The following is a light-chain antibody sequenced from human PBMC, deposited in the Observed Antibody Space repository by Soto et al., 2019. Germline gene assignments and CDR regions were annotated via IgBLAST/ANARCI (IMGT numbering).Light chain of an antibody. V-gene: IGKV3-15*01. CDR2: GAS. J-gene: IGKJ5*01. CDR1: QSVSSN. Sequence: DIVMTQSPGTLSLSPGDRATLSCRASQSVSSNLAWYQQKPGQAPRLLIYGASTRATGIPARFSGSGSGTEFTLTISSLQSEDFAVYYCQQYNNWPSITFGQGTRLEI. CDR3: QQYNNWPSIT.